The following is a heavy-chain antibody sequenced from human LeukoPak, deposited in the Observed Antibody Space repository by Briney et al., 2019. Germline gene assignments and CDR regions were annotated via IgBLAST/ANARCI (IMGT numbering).Heavy chain of an antibody. J-gene: IGHJ4*02. CDR1: GGSISSSSYY. V-gene: IGHV4-39*07. CDR2: IYYSGST. Sequence: SETLSLTCTVSGGSISSSSYYWVWLRQPPGKGLEWIGSIYYSGSTHYKPSLKSRVTISVDTSKYQFSLKLSSVTAADTAVYHCARDSSYYDILTGYYKGFDYWGQGTLVTVSS. CDR3: ARDSSYYDILTGYYKGFDY. D-gene: IGHD3-9*01.